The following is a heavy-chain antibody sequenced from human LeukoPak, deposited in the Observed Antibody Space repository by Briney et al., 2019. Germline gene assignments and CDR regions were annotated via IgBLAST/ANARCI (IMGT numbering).Heavy chain of an antibody. Sequence: SETLSLTCTVSGGSISSSSYYWGWIRQPPGKGLEWIGSIYYSGSTCYNPSLKSRVTISVDTSKNQFSLKLSSVTAADTAVYSCARGGGMGHYYYYMDVWGKGTTVTISS. V-gene: IGHV4-39*07. CDR3: ARGGGMGHYYYYMDV. CDR2: IYYSGST. J-gene: IGHJ6*03. CDR1: GGSISSSSYY. D-gene: IGHD5-24*01.